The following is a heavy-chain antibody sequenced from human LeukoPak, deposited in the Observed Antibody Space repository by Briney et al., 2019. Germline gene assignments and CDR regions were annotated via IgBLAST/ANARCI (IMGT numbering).Heavy chain of an antibody. CDR3: AKDRLIRYFDWLLS. D-gene: IGHD3-9*01. J-gene: IGHJ4*02. V-gene: IGHV3-30*02. CDR1: GFTFSNAW. CDR2: IRYDGSNK. Sequence: GGSLRLSCAASGFTFSNAWMSWVRQAPGKGLEWVAFIRYDGSNKYYADSVKGRFTISRDNSKNTLYLQMNSLRAEDTAVYYCAKDRLIRYFDWLLSWGQGTLVTVSS.